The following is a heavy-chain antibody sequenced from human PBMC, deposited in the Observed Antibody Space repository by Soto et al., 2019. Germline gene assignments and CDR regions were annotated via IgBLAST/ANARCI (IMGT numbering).Heavy chain of an antibody. V-gene: IGHV1-2*04. Sequence: ASVKVSCKASGYTFTGYYMHWVRRAPGQGLEWMGWINPNSGGTNYAQKFQGWVTMTRDTSISTAYMELSRLRSDDTAVYYCAREKSLISRNFDYLGQGNLVTGSS. J-gene: IGHJ4*02. CDR2: INPNSGGT. CDR3: AREKSLISRNFDY. CDR1: GYTFTGYY.